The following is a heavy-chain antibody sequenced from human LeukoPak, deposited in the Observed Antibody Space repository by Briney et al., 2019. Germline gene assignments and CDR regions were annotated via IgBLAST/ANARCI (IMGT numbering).Heavy chain of an antibody. D-gene: IGHD3-10*01. CDR3: ARDRAPPTSWYFDL. CDR1: GFTFSSYA. Sequence: GGSLRLSCAASGFTFSSYAMHWVRQAPGKGLEWVTIISFDGSNKYYADSVKGRFTISRDNSKNTLYLQMYSLRAEDTAVYYCARDRAPPTSWYFDLWGRGTLVTVSS. J-gene: IGHJ2*01. V-gene: IGHV3-30*14. CDR2: ISFDGSNK.